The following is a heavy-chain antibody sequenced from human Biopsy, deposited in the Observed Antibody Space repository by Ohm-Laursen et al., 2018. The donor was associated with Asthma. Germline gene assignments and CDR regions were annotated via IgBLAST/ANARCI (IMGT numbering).Heavy chain of an antibody. D-gene: IGHD3-10*01. Sequence: SLRLSCTASGFSFDDYAMFRVRQAPGKGLEWVSGISWNSGTIGYADSVKGRFTISRDNAKNSLYLQMNSLGPEDTAVYYCARDMGAGPNQPPSGSGSSHLYGMDVWGQGTTVTVSS. CDR3: ARDMGAGPNQPPSGSGSSHLYGMDV. CDR2: ISWNSGTI. J-gene: IGHJ6*02. CDR1: GFSFDDYA. V-gene: IGHV3-9*01.